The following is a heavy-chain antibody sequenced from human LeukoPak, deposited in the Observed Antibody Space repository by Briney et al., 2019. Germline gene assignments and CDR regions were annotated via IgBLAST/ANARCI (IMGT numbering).Heavy chain of an antibody. CDR2: IYHSGST. Sequence: PSETLSLTCAVSGYSISSGYYWGWSRQPPGEGVEWIGSIYHSGSTYYNPSLKSRVTISVDMSKNQFSLKLSSVTAADTAVYYCARNKGDYDFWSGFDWGQGTLVTVSS. CDR3: ARNKGDYDFWSGFD. J-gene: IGHJ4*02. D-gene: IGHD3-3*01. V-gene: IGHV4-38-2*01. CDR1: GYSISSGYY.